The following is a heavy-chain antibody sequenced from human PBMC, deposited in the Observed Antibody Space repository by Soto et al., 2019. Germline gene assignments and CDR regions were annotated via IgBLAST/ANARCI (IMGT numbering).Heavy chain of an antibody. CDR2: ISYDGRNK. V-gene: IGHV3-30*18. D-gene: IGHD2-2*01. Sequence: QVQLVESGGGVVQPGGSLRLSCAASGFTFSSYAMHWVRLAPGTGLEWVAGISYDGRNKFSADSVKGRFTISRDNSQNTLYLQMISLRPEDTAVYYCAKEASRFAVPPALDYWGQGTLVTVS. J-gene: IGHJ4*02. CDR1: GFTFSSYA. CDR3: AKEASRFAVPPALDY.